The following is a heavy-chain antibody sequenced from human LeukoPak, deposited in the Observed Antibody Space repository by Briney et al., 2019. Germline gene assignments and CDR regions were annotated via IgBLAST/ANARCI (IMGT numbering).Heavy chain of an antibody. CDR1: GFTFSSYW. V-gene: IGHV3-74*01. J-gene: IGHJ6*04. Sequence: GGSLRLSCAASGFTFSSYWMHWVRQAPGKGLVWVSRINSDGSSTSYADSVKGRFTISRDNAKNTLYLQMISLRAEDTAVYYCARGLPSTSCYGCPLYYYGMDVWGKGTTVTVSS. D-gene: IGHD2-2*01. CDR3: ARGLPSTSCYGCPLYYYGMDV. CDR2: INSDGSST.